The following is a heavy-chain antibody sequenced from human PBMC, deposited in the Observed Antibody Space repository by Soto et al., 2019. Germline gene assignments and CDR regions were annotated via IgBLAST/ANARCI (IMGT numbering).Heavy chain of an antibody. J-gene: IGHJ4*02. V-gene: IGHV1-69*13. CDR1: GGTFSSYA. CDR3: ARRRDGYQPDQFDY. CDR2: IIPIFGTA. D-gene: IGHD5-12*01. Sequence: GASVKVSCKASGGTFSSYAIGWVRQAPGQGLEWMGGIIPIFGTANYAQKFQGRVTITADESTSTAYMELSSLRSEDTAVYYCARRRDGYQPDQFDYWGQGTLVTVSS.